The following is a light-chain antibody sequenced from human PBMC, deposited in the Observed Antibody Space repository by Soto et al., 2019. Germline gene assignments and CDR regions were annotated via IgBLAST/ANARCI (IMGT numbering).Light chain of an antibody. J-gene: IGKJ2*01. V-gene: IGKV1-5*01. CDR3: PQYDSSSGYT. CDR2: DAS. CDR1: QSIRNW. Sequence: DIQMTQFPSTLSASVGDRVTITCRASQSIRNWWAWYQQKPGKAPKLLIYDASTLERGDPSRFSGSASGTEFNLSISSLQPDDFPTYYCPQYDSSSGYTFGQGTKLEIK.